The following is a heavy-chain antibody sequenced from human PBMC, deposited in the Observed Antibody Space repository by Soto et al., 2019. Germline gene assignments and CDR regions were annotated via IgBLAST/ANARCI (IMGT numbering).Heavy chain of an antibody. Sequence: PSETLSLTCTVSGGSIRSYYWSWVRHPPGKGLEWIGYIYYSGSTNYNPSLKSRVTISVDTSKNQFSLKLSSVTAADTAVYYCARSGYSSSWRLNFYYYYYGMDVWGQGTTVTVSS. D-gene: IGHD6-13*01. CDR1: GGSIRSYY. V-gene: IGHV4-59*01. J-gene: IGHJ6*02. CDR3: ARSGYSSSWRLNFYYYYYGMDV. CDR2: IYYSGST.